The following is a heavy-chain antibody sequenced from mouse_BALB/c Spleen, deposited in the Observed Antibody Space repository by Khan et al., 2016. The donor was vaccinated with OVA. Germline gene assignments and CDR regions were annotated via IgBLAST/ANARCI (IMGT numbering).Heavy chain of an antibody. CDR2: IYPGSDNT. CDR1: GYTFTDYN. CDR3: AREWAAWFPY. V-gene: IGHV1-77*01. Sequence: QVRLQQSGAELARPGASVKLSCKTSGYTFTDYNINWMRQRTGQGLEWIGEIYPGSDNTFYNEKFWGKATLTADKSSSTAYMQLSSLTSEDSAVYFCAREWAAWFPYWGQGTLVTVSA. J-gene: IGHJ3*01.